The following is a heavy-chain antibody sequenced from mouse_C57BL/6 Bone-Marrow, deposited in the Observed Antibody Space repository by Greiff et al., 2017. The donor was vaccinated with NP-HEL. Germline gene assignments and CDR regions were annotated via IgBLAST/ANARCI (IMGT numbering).Heavy chain of an antibody. J-gene: IGHJ4*01. Sequence: EVQLQESGPELVKPGASVKIPCKASGYTFTDYNMDWVKQSHGKSLEWIGDINPNNGGTNYNQKFKGKATLTVDKSSSTAYMELRSLTSEDTAVYYCASMGLYVNNVDYAMDYWGQGTSVTVSS. D-gene: IGHD4-1*01. V-gene: IGHV1-18*01. CDR3: ASMGLYVNNVDYAMDY. CDR1: GYTFTDYN. CDR2: INPNNGGT.